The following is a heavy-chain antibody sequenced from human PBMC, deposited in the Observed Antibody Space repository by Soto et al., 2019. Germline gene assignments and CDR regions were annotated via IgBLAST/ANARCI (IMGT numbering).Heavy chain of an antibody. CDR3: AKDYEWELYYFDY. CDR2: ISGSGGST. J-gene: IGHJ4*02. D-gene: IGHD1-26*01. Sequence: PGGSPRLSCAASGFTFSSYAMSWVRQAPGKGLEWVSAISGSGGSTYYADSVKGRFTISRDNSKNTLYLQMNSLRAEDTAVYYCAKDYEWELYYFDYWGQGTLVTVSS. CDR1: GFTFSSYA. V-gene: IGHV3-23*01.